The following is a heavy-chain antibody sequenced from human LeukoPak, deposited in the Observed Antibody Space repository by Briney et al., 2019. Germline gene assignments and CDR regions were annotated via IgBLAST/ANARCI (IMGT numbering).Heavy chain of an antibody. D-gene: IGHD6-19*01. V-gene: IGHV3-23*01. CDR3: AKGPTYSSGWIQDY. J-gene: IGHJ4*02. Sequence: PGGSLRLSCAASGFTFSSYAMSWVRQAPGKGLEWVSAISGSGGSTYYADSVKGRFTISRDNSKNTLYLQMNSLRAEDTAVYYCAKGPTYSSGWIQDYWGQGTLVTVSS. CDR1: GFTFSSYA. CDR2: ISGSGGST.